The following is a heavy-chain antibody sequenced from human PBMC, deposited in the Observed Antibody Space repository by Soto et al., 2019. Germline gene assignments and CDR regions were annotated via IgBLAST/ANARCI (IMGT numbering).Heavy chain of an antibody. CDR1: GYTFTSYG. CDR2: ISAYNGNT. Sequence: QVQLVQSGAEVKKPGASVKVSCKASGYTFTSYGISWVRQAPGQGLEWMGWISAYNGNTNYAQKLQGRVTMTTDTSTSTAYMELRSLRSDDRAVYYCARCDASRAYDSTLYNWFDPWGQGTLVTVSS. CDR3: ARCDASRAYDSTLYNWFDP. D-gene: IGHD3-22*01. V-gene: IGHV1-18*01. J-gene: IGHJ5*02.